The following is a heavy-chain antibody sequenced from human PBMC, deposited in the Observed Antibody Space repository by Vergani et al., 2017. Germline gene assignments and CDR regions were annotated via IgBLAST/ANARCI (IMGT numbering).Heavy chain of an antibody. CDR1: GFTFSSYG. CDR3: AKGARGYDILTGYIF. V-gene: IGHV3-33*06. Sequence: QVQLVESGGGVVQPGRSLRLSCAASGFTFSSYGMHWVRQAPGKGLEWVAVIWYDGSNKYYADSVKGRFTISRDNSKNTLYLQMNSLRAEDTAVYYCAKGARGYDILTGYIFWGQGTLVTVSS. J-gene: IGHJ4*02. CDR2: IWYDGSNK. D-gene: IGHD3-9*01.